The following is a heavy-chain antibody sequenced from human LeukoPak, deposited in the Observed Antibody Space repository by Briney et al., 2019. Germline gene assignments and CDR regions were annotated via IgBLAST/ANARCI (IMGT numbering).Heavy chain of an antibody. V-gene: IGHV4-59*01. CDR2: IYYSGST. CDR1: GGSISSYY. J-gene: IGHJ4*02. CDR3: ARTLDWSGRYFDY. Sequence: SETLSLTCTVSGGSISSYYWSWIRQPPGKGLEWIGYIYYSGSTSYNPSLKSRVTISVDTSKNQFSLKLSSVTAADTAVYYCARTLDWSGRYFDYWGQGALVTVSS. D-gene: IGHD3-3*01.